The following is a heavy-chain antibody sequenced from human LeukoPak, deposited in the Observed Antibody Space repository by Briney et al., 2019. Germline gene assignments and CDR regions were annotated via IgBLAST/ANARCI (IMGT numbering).Heavy chain of an antibody. CDR3: ARHSGYHSTMYLDY. V-gene: IGHV1-46*01. CDR1: GYTFTSYY. CDR2: INPSGGST. Sequence: GASVKVSCKASGYTFTSYYMHWVRQAPGQGLEWMGIINPSGGSTSYAQKSQGRVTITADESMSTVYMELSSLRSEDTAVYYCARHSGYHSTMYLDYWGQGTLVTVSS. D-gene: IGHD3-22*01. J-gene: IGHJ4*02.